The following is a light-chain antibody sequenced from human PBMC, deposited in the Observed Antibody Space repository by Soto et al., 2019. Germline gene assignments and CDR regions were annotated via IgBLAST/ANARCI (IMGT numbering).Light chain of an antibody. CDR2: DVS. CDR3: QQYDSVPIT. J-gene: IGKJ5*01. CDR1: QDITNF. V-gene: IGKV1-33*01. Sequence: DTQMTQSPSSLSASVGDRVTITCQASQDITNFLNWYQQKPGEAPKLLLYDVSNLHTGVPSRFSGSGRRTHFTFTITTLQPEDVATYYCQQYDSVPITFGQGTRLEIQ.